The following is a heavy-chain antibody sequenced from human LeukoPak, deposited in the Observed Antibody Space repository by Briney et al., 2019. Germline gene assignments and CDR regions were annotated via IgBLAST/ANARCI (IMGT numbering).Heavy chain of an antibody. D-gene: IGHD6-13*01. V-gene: IGHV1-2*02. CDR3: ASPSGSSWYSKYYFVH. Sequence: GASVKVSCKASGYTFSDHNMHWIRQAPGQGLEWMGWINPNSGATNYAQKFQGRVTMTRDTSTSTLYLELNRLRSDDTAVYYCASPSGSSWYSKYYFVHWGLGTLATVSS. J-gene: IGHJ4*02. CDR1: GYTFSDHN. CDR2: INPNSGAT.